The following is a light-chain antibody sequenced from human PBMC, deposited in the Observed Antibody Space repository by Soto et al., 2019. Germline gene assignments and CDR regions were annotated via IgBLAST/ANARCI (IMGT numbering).Light chain of an antibody. V-gene: IGKV3-11*01. CDR2: DAY. CDR3: QQRHMWPIT. CDR1: RSFRGL. J-gene: IGKJ5*01. Sequence: EVVLTQSPVTLSLSPGERATLSCRPSRSFRGLLPWNQQNPGQAPSPFIYDAYNRATGIPPRFSGSGSGTDFTLTISSLEPEDSAVYYCQQRHMWPITFGQGTRLEIK.